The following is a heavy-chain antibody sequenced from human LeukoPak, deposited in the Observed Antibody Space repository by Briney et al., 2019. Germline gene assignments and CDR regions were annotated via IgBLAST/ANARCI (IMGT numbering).Heavy chain of an antibody. J-gene: IGHJ6*02. CDR2: IYSGGST. CDR3: ARDSETETGWYYYGMDV. D-gene: IGHD1-1*01. Sequence: GGSLRLSCAASGFSVSRNYMNWVRQAPGKGLEWVSVIYSGGSTYFADSVKGRFTTTRDNSKNTVFLQMNSLRAEDTAVYYCARDSETETGWYYYGMDVWGQGTTVTVSS. V-gene: IGHV3-53*01. CDR1: GFSVSRNY.